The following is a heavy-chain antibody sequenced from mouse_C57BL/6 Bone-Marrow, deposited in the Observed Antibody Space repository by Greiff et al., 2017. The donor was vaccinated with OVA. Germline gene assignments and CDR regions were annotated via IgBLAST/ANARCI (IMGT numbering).Heavy chain of an antibody. J-gene: IGHJ2*01. CDR1: GYTFTSYW. CDR3: ASGGTGYFDY. CDR2: IDPSDSYT. Sequence: QVQLQQPGAELVKPGASVKLSCKASGYTFTSYWMQWVKQRPGRGLEWIGEIDPSDSYTNYNQKFKGKATLTVDTSSSTAYMQLSSLTSEDSAVYYCASGGTGYFDYWGQGTTLTVSS. V-gene: IGHV1-50*01. D-gene: IGHD3-3*01.